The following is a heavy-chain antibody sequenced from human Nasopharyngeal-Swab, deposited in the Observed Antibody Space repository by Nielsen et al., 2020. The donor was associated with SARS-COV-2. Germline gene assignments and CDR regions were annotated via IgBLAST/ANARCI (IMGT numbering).Heavy chain of an antibody. V-gene: IGHV3-49*03. Sequence: GESLKISCTASGFTFGDYAMSWFRQAPGKGLEWVGCIRSKAYGGTKEYAASVKGRFTISRDESKSIAYVQMNRLKTEDTAVYYCTRTPVIAALPDYYYGMDVWGQGTTVTVSS. CDR3: TRTPVIAALPDYYYGMDV. D-gene: IGHD6-6*01. J-gene: IGHJ6*02. CDR1: GFTFGDYA. CDR2: IRSKAYGGTK.